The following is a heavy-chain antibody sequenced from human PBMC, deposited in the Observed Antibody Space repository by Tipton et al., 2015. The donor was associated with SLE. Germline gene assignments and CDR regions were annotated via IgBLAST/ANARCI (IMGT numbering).Heavy chain of an antibody. V-gene: IGHV3-23*01. CDR2: ISGSGGST. D-gene: IGHD2-2*01. CDR3: AGSRGCSSTSCPYYFDY. Sequence: SLRLSCAASGFTFSSYAMSWVRQAPRKGLEWVSAISGSGGSTYYADSVKGRFTISRDNSKNTLYLQMNSLRAEDTAVYYCAGSRGCSSTSCPYYFDYWGQGTLVTVSS. CDR1: GFTFSSYA. J-gene: IGHJ4*02.